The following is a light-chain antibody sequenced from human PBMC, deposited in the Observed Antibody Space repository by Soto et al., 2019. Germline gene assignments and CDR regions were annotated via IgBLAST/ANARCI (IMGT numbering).Light chain of an antibody. CDR1: SSNIGSYP. CDR3: AALDAILSGHV. CDR2: SDD. Sequence: QSVLTQSPSASGTPGQRVTISCYGSSSNIGSYPVYWYQQLPGTAPKLLINSDDQRPSGVPDRFSASKSGTSASLAISGLRSEDEADYYCAALDAILSGHVFGAGTKITVL. V-gene: IGLV1-47*02. J-gene: IGLJ1*01.